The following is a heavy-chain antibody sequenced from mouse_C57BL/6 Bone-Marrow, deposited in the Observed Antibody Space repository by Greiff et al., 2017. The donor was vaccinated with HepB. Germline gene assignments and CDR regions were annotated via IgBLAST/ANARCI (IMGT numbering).Heavy chain of an antibody. CDR3: ARHPLTTVVATPGFAY. CDR2: ISSGGSYT. CDR1: GFTFSSYG. D-gene: IGHD1-1*01. J-gene: IGHJ3*01. Sequence: EVKVVESGGDLVKPGGSLKLSCAASGFTFSSYGMSWVRQTPDKRLEWVATISSGGSYTYYPDSVKGRFTISRDNAKNTLYLQMSSLKSEDTAMYYCARHPLTTVVATPGFAYWGQGTLVTVSA. V-gene: IGHV5-6*01.